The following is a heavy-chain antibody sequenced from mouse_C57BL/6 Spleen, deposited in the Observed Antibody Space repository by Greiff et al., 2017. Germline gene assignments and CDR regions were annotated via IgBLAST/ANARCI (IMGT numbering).Heavy chain of an antibody. Sequence: EVQVVESGGDLVKPGGSLKLSCAASGFTFSSYGMSWVRQTPDKRLEWVATISSGGSYTYYPDSVKGRFTISRDNAKNTLYLQMSSLKSEDTAMYYCARQEYDYDAWFAYWGQGTLVTVSA. CDR2: ISSGGSYT. D-gene: IGHD2-4*01. V-gene: IGHV5-6*01. J-gene: IGHJ3*01. CDR3: ARQEYDYDAWFAY. CDR1: GFTFSSYG.